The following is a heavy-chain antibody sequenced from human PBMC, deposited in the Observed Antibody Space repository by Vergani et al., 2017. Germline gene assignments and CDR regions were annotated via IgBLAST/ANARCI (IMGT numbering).Heavy chain of an antibody. J-gene: IGHJ6*02. Sequence: QVQLVESGGGIVKPEGSLRLSCAASGFSFSDFYMGWIRQAPGKGLEWISYISGTSRTTFYADSVKGRFSISRDNAKNLVHLQMTRLRSEDTAVYYCAREDDSGYEHGLDVWVQGTTVIVSS. CDR2: ISGTSRTT. CDR1: GFSFSDFY. V-gene: IGHV3-11*04. D-gene: IGHD5-12*01. CDR3: AREDDSGYEHGLDV.